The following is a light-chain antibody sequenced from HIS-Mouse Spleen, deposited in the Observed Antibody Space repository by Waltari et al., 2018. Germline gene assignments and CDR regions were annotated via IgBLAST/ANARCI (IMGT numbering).Light chain of an antibody. CDR2: EVS. CDR1: SSDVGGYNS. Sequence: QSALTQPASVSGSPGQSITISCTGTSSDVGGYNSGPWYQQHPGKAPKLMIYEVSNRPSGVSNRFSGSKSGNTASLTISGLQAEDEADYYCSSYTSSSTRVVFGGGTKLTVL. J-gene: IGLJ2*01. V-gene: IGLV2-14*01. CDR3: SSYTSSSTRVV.